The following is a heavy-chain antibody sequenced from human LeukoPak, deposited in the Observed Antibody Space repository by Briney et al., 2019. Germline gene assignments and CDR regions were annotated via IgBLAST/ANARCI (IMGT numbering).Heavy chain of an antibody. D-gene: IGHD6-13*01. V-gene: IGHV1-46*01. CDR3: ARVDSSSWDFDY. J-gene: IGHJ4*02. CDR1: GYTFTSYY. Sequence: ASVRVSCKASGYTFTSYYMHWVRQAPGQGLEWMGIINPSGGSTSYAQEFQGRVTITRDTSASTAYMELSSLRSEDMAVYYCARVDSSSWDFDYWGQGTLVTVSS. CDR2: INPSGGST.